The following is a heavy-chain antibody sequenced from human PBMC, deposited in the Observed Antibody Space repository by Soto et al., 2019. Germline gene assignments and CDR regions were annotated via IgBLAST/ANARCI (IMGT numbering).Heavy chain of an antibody. CDR2: IYYSGST. D-gene: IGHD3-10*01. J-gene: IGHJ5*02. CDR3: ARDGGITLVRGVITYIWFDP. V-gene: IGHV4-59*01. CDR1: GGSISSYY. Sequence: QVQLQESGPGLVKPSETLSLTCTVSGGSISSYYWSWIRQPPGKGLEWIGYIYYSGSTNYNPSLKCRVTLSVDTSKNQFSRKLSSVTAAGTAVYYCARDGGITLVRGVITYIWFDPWGQGTLVTVSS.